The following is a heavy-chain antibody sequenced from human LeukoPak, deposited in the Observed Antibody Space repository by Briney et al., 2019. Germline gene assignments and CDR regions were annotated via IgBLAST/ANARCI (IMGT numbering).Heavy chain of an antibody. CDR1: GGSISSGDYY. CDR3: ARSYDSSGYYHLGYYFDY. J-gene: IGHJ4*02. D-gene: IGHD3-22*01. V-gene: IGHV4-30-4*01. CDR2: IYYSGSI. Sequence: SQTLSLTCTVSGGSISSGDYYWSWIRQPPGKGLEWIGYIYYSGSIYYNPSLKSRVTISVDTSKNQFSLKLSSVTAADTAVYYCARSYDSSGYYHLGYYFDYWGQGTLVTVSS.